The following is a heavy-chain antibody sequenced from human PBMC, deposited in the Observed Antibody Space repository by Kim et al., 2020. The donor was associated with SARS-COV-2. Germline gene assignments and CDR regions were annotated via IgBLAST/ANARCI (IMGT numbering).Heavy chain of an antibody. CDR2: ISYDGSNK. CDR3: ARDRVYGSGSLYYFDY. Sequence: GGSLRLSCAASGFTFSSYAMHWVRQAPGKGLEWVAVISYDGSNKYYADSVKGRFTISRDNSKNTLYLQMNSLRAEDTAVYYCARDRVYGSGSLYYFDYWG. CDR1: GFTFSSYA. J-gene: IGHJ4*01. V-gene: IGHV3-30*04. D-gene: IGHD3-10*01.